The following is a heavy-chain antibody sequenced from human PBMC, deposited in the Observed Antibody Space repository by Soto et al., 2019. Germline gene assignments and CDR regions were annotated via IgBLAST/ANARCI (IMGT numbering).Heavy chain of an antibody. J-gene: IGHJ4*02. Sequence: QITLNESGPTVVRPTETLTLTCRFSGFSLTTSGVGVGWIRQSPGKAPEWLALIYWDDDKRYSASLKSRLTIIKDTSKHQVVLTMSDLDPTDTATYYCAHRVLRTVFGLVTTTAIYFDFWGQGTPVAVSS. D-gene: IGHD3-3*01. CDR1: GFSLTTSGVG. CDR2: IYWDDDK. CDR3: AHRVLRTVFGLVTTTAIYFDF. V-gene: IGHV2-5*02.